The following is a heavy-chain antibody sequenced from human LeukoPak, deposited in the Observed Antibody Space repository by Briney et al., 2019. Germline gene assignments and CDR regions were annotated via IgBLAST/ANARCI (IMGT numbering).Heavy chain of an antibody. D-gene: IGHD6-19*01. J-gene: IGHJ4*02. V-gene: IGHV3-30*18. CDR3: AKEGSSGWYFDY. Sequence: GGSLRLSCAASGFTFNNYGMHWVRQAPGKGLEWVAVISKDGSMGYYVDSVKGRFTISRDKSKDTLYLQMNSLRAEDTAVYYCAKEGSSGWYFDYWGQGTLVTVSS. CDR1: GFTFNNYG. CDR2: ISKDGSMG.